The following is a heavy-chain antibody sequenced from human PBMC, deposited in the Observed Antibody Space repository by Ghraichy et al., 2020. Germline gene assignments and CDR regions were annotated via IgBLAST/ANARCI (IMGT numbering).Heavy chain of an antibody. Sequence: SETLSLTCTVSGGSISSSSYYWGWIRQPPGKGLEWIGSIYYSGSTYYNPSLKSRVTISVDTSKNQFSLKLSSVTAADTAVYYCARQGGVEMATIRANWFDPWGQGTLVTVSS. CDR2: IYYSGST. CDR1: GGSISSSSYY. D-gene: IGHD5-24*01. CDR3: ARQGGVEMATIRANWFDP. J-gene: IGHJ5*02. V-gene: IGHV4-39*01.